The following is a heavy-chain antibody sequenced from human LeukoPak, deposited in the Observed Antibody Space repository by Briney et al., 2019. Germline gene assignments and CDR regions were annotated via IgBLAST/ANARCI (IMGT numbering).Heavy chain of an antibody. D-gene: IGHD2-15*01. CDR1: GGSISSGDYY. CDR2: IYYSGST. CDR3: AGDLGYCSGGSCYSAWFDP. V-gene: IGHV4-30-4*01. Sequence: SQTLSLTCTVSGGSISSGDYYWSWIRQPPGKGLEWIGYIYYSGSTYYNPSLKSRVTISVDTSKNQFSLKLSSVTAADTAVYYCAGDLGYCSGGSCYSAWFDPWGQGTLVTVSS. J-gene: IGHJ5*02.